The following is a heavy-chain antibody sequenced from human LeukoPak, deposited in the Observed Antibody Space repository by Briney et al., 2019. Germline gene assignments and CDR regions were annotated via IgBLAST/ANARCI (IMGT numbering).Heavy chain of an antibody. CDR3: ARANLDHGAFYFDY. V-gene: IGHV1-2*06. D-gene: IGHD4-17*01. Sequence: ASVKVSCKASGYTFTGYYMHWVRQAPGQGLEWMGRINPNSGGTNYAQKFQGRVTMTRDTSISTAYMELSRLRSDDTAVCYCARANLDHGAFYFDYWGQGTLSPSPQ. CDR1: GYTFTGYY. CDR2: INPNSGGT. J-gene: IGHJ4*02.